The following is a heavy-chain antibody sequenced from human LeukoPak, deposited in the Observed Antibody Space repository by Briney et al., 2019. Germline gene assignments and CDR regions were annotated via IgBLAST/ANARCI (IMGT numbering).Heavy chain of an antibody. CDR1: GFTVTNYY. CDR2: IYSGGDT. Sequence: PGGSLRLSCAAPGFTVTNYYMSWVRQAPGKGLEWVSVIYSGGDTFHADSVKGRLTLSRDNSKNILYLQMNSLRAEDTAVYYCTRDPDGWGQGTLVTVSS. V-gene: IGHV3-66*01. CDR3: TRDPDG. J-gene: IGHJ4*02.